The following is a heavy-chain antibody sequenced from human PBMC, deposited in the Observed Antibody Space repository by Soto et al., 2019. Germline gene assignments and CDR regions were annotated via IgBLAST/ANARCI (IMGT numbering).Heavy chain of an antibody. D-gene: IGHD2-2*01. CDR2: INPNSGGT. J-gene: IGHJ6*02. Sequence: GASVKVSCKASGFTFSAYYIYWVRQAPGQGLEWIGWINPNSGGTNNAQKFQGRVTMTRDTSTSTVYMELSALISDDTAVYFCARSLLDEYSSSWRSAYYGMDVWGQGTTVTVFS. CDR1: GFTFSAYY. V-gene: IGHV1-2*02. CDR3: ARSLLDEYSSSWRSAYYGMDV.